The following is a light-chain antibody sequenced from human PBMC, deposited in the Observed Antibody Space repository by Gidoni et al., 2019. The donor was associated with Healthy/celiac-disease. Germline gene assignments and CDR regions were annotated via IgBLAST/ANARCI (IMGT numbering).Light chain of an antibody. V-gene: IGLV3-19*01. CDR3: NSRDSSGNHLV. J-gene: IGLJ2*01. CDR1: SLRSYY. Sequence: SALTQPPSVSVALGQTVRITCQVDSLRSYYASWYQQKPGQAPVLVIYGKNNRPSGIPDRFSGSSSGNTASLTITGAQAEDEADYYCNSRDSSGNHLVFGGGTKLTVL. CDR2: GKN.